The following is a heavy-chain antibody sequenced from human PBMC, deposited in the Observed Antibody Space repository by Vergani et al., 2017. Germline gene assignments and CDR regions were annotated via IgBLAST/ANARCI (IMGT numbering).Heavy chain of an antibody. J-gene: IGHJ5*01. CDR1: GGSISSNSYY. Sequence: QLHLQESGPGLVTPSETLSLTCTVSGGSISSNSYYWAWIRQPPGKGLEWIGYIYYSGTVYYPPSLKSRAPIAIETSRNQFFLKLTSVTAADTAVYYCASLGYSSRSYFDSWVQGTLVTVSS. CDR2: IYYSGTV. CDR3: ASLGYSSRSYFDS. V-gene: IGHV4-39*01. D-gene: IGHD3-10*01.